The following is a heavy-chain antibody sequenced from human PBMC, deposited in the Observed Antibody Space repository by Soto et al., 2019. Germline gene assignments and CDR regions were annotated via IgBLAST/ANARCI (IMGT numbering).Heavy chain of an antibody. CDR3: ARDHYYDIHWFDP. CDR1: GYTFTSYG. CDR2: ISAYNGNT. D-gene: IGHD3-9*01. Sequence: ASVKVYCKGSGYTFTSYGISWVRQAPGQGLERMGWISAYNGNTNYAQKLQGRVTMTTDTSTSTAYMELRSLRSDDTAVYYCARDHYYDIHWFDPWGQGTLVTVSS. V-gene: IGHV1-18*01. J-gene: IGHJ5*02.